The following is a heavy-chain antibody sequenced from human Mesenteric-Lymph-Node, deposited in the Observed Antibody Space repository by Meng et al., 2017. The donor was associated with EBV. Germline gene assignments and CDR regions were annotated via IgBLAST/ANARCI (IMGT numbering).Heavy chain of an antibody. J-gene: IGHJ4*02. CDR2: IIPLFGPP. CDR1: GDTFSTYA. CDR3: ARDRDAYNYYFDY. Sequence: QVQVGQSGAEVKKPGSSVKVSCKTSGDTFSTYAITWVRQAPGQGPEWMGGIIPLFGPPNYAQKFQGRVTIIADESTNTAYMELSSLRSEDTAVYYCARDRDAYNYYFDYWGQGTLVTVSS. D-gene: IGHD5-24*01. V-gene: IGHV1-69*01.